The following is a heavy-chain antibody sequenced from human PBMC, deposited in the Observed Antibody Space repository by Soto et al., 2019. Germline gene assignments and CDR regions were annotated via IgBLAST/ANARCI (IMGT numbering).Heavy chain of an antibody. CDR1: GFSLSTTEEG. CDR2: IYWDDDK. Sequence: QITLKESGPPLVKPTQTLTLTCTFSGFSLSTTEEGVGWIRQPPGKAPEWLALIYWDDDKRYSPSLKTRLTITKDTSKNQVVLTVTNVDPVDTATYYCVHGSCFGADCYPNPYFDFWGQGILVTVSS. D-gene: IGHD2-21*02. CDR3: VHGSCFGADCYPNPYFDF. V-gene: IGHV2-5*02. J-gene: IGHJ4*02.